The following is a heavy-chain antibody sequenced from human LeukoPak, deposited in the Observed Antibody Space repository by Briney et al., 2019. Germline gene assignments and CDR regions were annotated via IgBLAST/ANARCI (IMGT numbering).Heavy chain of an antibody. V-gene: IGHV3-48*02. CDR1: GFTFSSYS. CDR3: ARGVYSSSAGAFDI. D-gene: IGHD6-6*01. J-gene: IGHJ3*02. CDR2: ISSSRSTI. Sequence: GGSLRLSCAASGFTFSSYSMNWVRQAPGKGLEWVSYISSSRSTIYYADSVKGRFTISRDNAKNSPYLQMNSLRDEGTAVYYCARGVYSSSAGAFDIWGQGTVVTVSS.